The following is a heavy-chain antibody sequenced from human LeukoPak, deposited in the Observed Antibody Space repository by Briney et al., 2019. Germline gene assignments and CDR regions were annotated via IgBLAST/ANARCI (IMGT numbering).Heavy chain of an antibody. CDR1: GFTFSSYG. D-gene: IGHD3-22*01. J-gene: IGHJ4*02. Sequence: GRSLRLSCAASGFTFSSYGMHWVRQAPGKGLEWVAVISYDGSNKYYADSVKGRFTISRDNSKNTLYLQMNSLRAEDTAVYYCAKTLPPLYYYDSSGYSLPQKPLDYWGQGTLVTVSS. V-gene: IGHV3-30*18. CDR3: AKTLPPLYYYDSSGYSLPQKPLDY. CDR2: ISYDGSNK.